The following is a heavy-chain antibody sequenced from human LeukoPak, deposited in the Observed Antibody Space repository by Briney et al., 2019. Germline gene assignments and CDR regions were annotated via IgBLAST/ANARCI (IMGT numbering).Heavy chain of an antibody. Sequence: SETLSLTCTVSGGSISSSSYYWGWIRQPPGKGLEWIGSIYYSGSTYYNPSLKSRVTISVDTSKNQFSLKLSSVTAADTAVYYCASLKTLGYCSGGGCYHYYYGMDVWGQGTTVTVSS. V-gene: IGHV4-39*01. CDR3: ASLKTLGYCSGGGCYHYYYGMDV. J-gene: IGHJ6*02. CDR2: IYYSGST. CDR1: GGSISSSSYY. D-gene: IGHD2-15*01.